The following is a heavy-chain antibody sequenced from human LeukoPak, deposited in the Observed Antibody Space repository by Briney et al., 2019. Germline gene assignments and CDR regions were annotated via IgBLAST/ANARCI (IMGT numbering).Heavy chain of an antibody. D-gene: IGHD1-20*01. CDR2: ISGSGGST. J-gene: IGHJ4*02. Sequence: GGSLRLSCAASGFTFSSYAMSWVRQAPGKGLEWVSAISGSGGSTYYADSVKGRFTISRDNSKNTLYLQMNSLRAEDTAVYYCAKLPRKYNWNDRRYWGQGTLVTVSS. CDR3: AKLPRKYNWNDRRY. V-gene: IGHV3-23*01. CDR1: GFTFSSYA.